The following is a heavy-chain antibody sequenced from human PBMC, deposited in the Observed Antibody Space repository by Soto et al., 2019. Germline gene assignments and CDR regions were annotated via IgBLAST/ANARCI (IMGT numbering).Heavy chain of an antibody. CDR2: IIPIFGTA. Sequence: GASVKVSCKASGGTFSSYAISWVRQAPGQGLEWMGGIIPIFGTANYAQKFQGRVTITADESTSTAYMELSSLRSEDTAVYYCARGPSGGYLDAFDIWGQGTMVTVSS. J-gene: IGHJ3*02. V-gene: IGHV1-69*13. CDR1: GGTFSSYA. CDR3: ARGPSGGYLDAFDI. D-gene: IGHD5-12*01.